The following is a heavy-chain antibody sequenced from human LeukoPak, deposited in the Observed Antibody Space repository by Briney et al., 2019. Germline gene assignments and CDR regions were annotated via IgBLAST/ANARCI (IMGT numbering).Heavy chain of an antibody. CDR1: GFTFSSYW. CDR2: IGTAGDT. CDR3: ARASAYSSSWYVSYYYYMDV. D-gene: IGHD6-13*01. J-gene: IGHJ6*03. V-gene: IGHV3-13*01. Sequence: PGGSLRLSCGASGFTFSSYWMHWVRQATGKGLEWVSAIGTAGDTYYPGSVKGRFTISRENAKNSLYLQMNSLRAGDTAVYYCARASAYSSSWYVSYYYYMDVWGKGTTVTISS.